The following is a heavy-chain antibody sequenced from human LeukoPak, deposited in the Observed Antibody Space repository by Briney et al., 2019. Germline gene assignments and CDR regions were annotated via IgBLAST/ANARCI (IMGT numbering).Heavy chain of an antibody. CDR2: INHSGST. D-gene: IGHD3-3*01. Sequence: SETLSLTCAVYGGSFSGYYWSWIRQPPGKGLEWIGEINHSGSTNYNPSLKSRVTISVDTSKSQFSLKLSSVTAADTAVYYCARGRFGYDFWSGYYSPTIFDYWGQGTLVTVSS. V-gene: IGHV4-34*01. CDR3: ARGRFGYDFWSGYYSPTIFDY. J-gene: IGHJ4*02. CDR1: GGSFSGYY.